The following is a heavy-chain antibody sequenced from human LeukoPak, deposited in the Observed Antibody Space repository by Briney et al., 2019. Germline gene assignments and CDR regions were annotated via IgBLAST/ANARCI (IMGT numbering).Heavy chain of an antibody. V-gene: IGHV1-2*02. D-gene: IGHD3-16*02. CDR3: ARLREGLYHFDY. CDR1: GYTFTDYY. CDR2: INPNSGGT. J-gene: IGHJ4*02. Sequence: GASVKVSCKASGYTFTDYYMHWVRQAPGQGLEWMGWINPNSGGTSYAQRLQGRVTLTRDPSISTAYMELSSLRSDDTAVYYCARLREGLYHFDYWGQGTLVTVSS.